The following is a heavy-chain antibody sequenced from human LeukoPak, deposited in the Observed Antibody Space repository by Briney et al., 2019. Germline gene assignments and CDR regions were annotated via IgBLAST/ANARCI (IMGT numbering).Heavy chain of an antibody. CDR3: ARAVYSSNWYAFDS. Sequence: SETLSLTCTVSGGSINSYYWSWVRQPAGKGLEWIGRIYISGSTNYNPSLKSRVTMSVDTSKNQFSLMLSSVTAADTAVYYCARAVYSSNWYAFDSWGQGTLVTVS. V-gene: IGHV4-4*07. D-gene: IGHD6-13*01. CDR1: GGSINSYY. J-gene: IGHJ4*02. CDR2: IYISGST.